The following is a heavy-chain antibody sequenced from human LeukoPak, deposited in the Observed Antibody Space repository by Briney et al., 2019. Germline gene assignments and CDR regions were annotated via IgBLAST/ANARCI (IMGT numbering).Heavy chain of an antibody. Sequence: GGSLRLSCSASGFTFSNHAMHWVRQAPGKGLEYVSGITDNGGLTRYADSLKGRFTISRDNSRDTLDLQMSSLRAEDTAIYYCVKDLSGSHTFDYWGQGTLVTVSS. CDR3: VKDLSGSHTFDY. D-gene: IGHD1-26*01. V-gene: IGHV3-64D*06. CDR2: ITDNGGLT. J-gene: IGHJ4*01. CDR1: GFTFSNHA.